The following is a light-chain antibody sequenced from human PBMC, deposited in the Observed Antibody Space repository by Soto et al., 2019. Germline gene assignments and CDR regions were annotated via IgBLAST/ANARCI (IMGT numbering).Light chain of an antibody. V-gene: IGKV1-5*01. J-gene: IGKJ2*01. Sequence: DIQMTQSPSTLSASVGDRVTITCRASQSISSWLAWYQQKPGKAPNLLIYDASSLESGVPSRFSGSGSGTEFTLTISSLQPDDVATYYCQQYNSYSYTFGQGTKVDIK. CDR2: DAS. CDR3: QQYNSYSYT. CDR1: QSISSW.